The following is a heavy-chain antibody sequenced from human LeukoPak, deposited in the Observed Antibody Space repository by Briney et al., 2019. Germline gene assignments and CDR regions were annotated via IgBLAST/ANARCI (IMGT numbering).Heavy chain of an antibody. J-gene: IGHJ3*02. V-gene: IGHV4-34*01. Sequence: SEXLSLTCAVYGGSFSGYYWSWIRQPPGKGLEWIGEINHSGSTNYNPSLKSRVTISVDTSKNQFSLKLSSVTAADTAVCYCASPSRVGAFDIWGQGTMVTVSS. CDR1: GGSFSGYY. CDR3: ASPSRVGAFDI. CDR2: INHSGST. D-gene: IGHD1-26*01.